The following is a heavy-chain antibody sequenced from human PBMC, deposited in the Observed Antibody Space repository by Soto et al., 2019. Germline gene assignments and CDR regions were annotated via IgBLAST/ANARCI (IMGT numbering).Heavy chain of an antibody. CDR1: GFTFSSYG. CDR2: ISYDGSNK. J-gene: IGHJ6*02. Sequence: QVQLVESGGGVVQPGRSLRLSCAASGFTFSSYGMHWVRQAPGKGLEWVAVISYDGSNKYYADSVKGRFTISRDNSKNTLYLQMNSLRAEDTAVYYCAKDSYYYDSSGYYYVGYYYYGMDVWGQGTTVTVSS. V-gene: IGHV3-30*18. D-gene: IGHD3-22*01. CDR3: AKDSYYYDSSGYYYVGYYYYGMDV.